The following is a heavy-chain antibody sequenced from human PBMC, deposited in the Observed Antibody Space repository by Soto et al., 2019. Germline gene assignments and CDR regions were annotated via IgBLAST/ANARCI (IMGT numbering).Heavy chain of an antibody. Sequence: QVQLVESGGGVVQPGRSLRLSCAASGFTFSSYGMHWVRQAPGKGLEWVAVISYDGSNKYYADSVKGRFTISRDNSENTLYLQMNSLRAEDTAVYYCAKEYCGGDCPIDYWGQGTLVTVSS. J-gene: IGHJ4*02. V-gene: IGHV3-30*18. CDR2: ISYDGSNK. CDR1: GFTFSSYG. CDR3: AKEYCGGDCPIDY. D-gene: IGHD2-21*02.